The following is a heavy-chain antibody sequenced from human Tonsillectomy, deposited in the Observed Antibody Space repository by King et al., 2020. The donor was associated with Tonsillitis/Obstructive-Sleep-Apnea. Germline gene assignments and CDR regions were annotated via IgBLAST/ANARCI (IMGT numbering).Heavy chain of an antibody. CDR1: GFSLSNARMR. V-gene: IGHV2-26*01. Sequence: VTLKESGPVLVKPTETLTLTCTVSGFSLSNARMRGSWIRQPPGKALEWLAHMLSNDEKSYSTSLKSRLTISKDTSKSQVVLPMTNMDPVDTATYYCAGERVAATTMWFDPWGQGTLVTVSS. CDR3: AGERVAATTMWFDP. J-gene: IGHJ5*02. D-gene: IGHD1-1*01. CDR2: MLSNDEK.